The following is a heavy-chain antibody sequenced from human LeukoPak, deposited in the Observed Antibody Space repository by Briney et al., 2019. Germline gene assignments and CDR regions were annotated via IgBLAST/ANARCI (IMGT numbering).Heavy chain of an antibody. Sequence: SETLSLTCAVYGGSFSGYYWSWIRQPPWKGLEWIGEINHSGSTNYNPSLKSRVTISVDTSKNQFSLELSSVTAADTAVYYCARDAPRGYGSGSRDPDYWGQGTLVTVSS. CDR2: INHSGST. V-gene: IGHV4-34*01. D-gene: IGHD3-10*01. CDR1: GGSFSGYY. CDR3: ARDAPRGYGSGSRDPDY. J-gene: IGHJ4*02.